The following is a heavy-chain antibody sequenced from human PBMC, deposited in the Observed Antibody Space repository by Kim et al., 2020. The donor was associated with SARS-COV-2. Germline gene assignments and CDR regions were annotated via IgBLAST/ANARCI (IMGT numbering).Heavy chain of an antibody. Sequence: GSLRLSCEASGFTFRNYAMNWVRQAPGKGLEWVSAITASGRDTYYAGSVKGRFTVSRDNSKNIVYLQLDSLRGGDTATYYCARDVGSNSLDYFDYWGLGTLVTVSS. CDR3: ARDVGSNSLDYFDY. D-gene: IGHD1-1*01. V-gene: IGHV3-23*01. J-gene: IGHJ4*02. CDR1: GFTFRNYA. CDR2: ITASGRDT.